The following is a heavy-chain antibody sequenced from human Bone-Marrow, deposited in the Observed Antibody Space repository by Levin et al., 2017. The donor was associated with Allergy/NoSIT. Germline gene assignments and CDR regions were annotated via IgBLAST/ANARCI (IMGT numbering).Heavy chain of an antibody. J-gene: IGHJ4*02. CDR3: ARDPARGYYDSSGYSGDH. D-gene: IGHD3-22*01. Sequence: GGSLRLSCAASGFTFRHYTMNWVRQAPGKGLEWVSCITSSGDSTYYADSVKGRFTISRDNAKNSLYLQLNRLRDEDTDMYYCARDPARGYYDSSGYSGDHLGQGTLVTVSS. CDR2: ITSSGDST. V-gene: IGHV3-48*02. CDR1: GFTFRHYT.